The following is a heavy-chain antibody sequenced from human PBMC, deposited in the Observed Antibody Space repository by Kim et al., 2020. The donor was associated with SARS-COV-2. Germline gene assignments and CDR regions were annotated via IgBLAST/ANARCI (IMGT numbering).Heavy chain of an antibody. CDR2: ISYDGSNK. J-gene: IGHJ4*02. CDR3: TPMIVVVR. CDR1: GFTFSSYA. V-gene: IGHV3-30*04. D-gene: IGHD3-22*01. Sequence: GGSLRLSCAASGFTFSSYAMHWVRQAPGKGLEWVAVISYDGSNKYYADSVKGRFTISRDNSKNTLYLQMNSLRAEDTAVYYCTPMIVVVRWGQGTLVTVSS.